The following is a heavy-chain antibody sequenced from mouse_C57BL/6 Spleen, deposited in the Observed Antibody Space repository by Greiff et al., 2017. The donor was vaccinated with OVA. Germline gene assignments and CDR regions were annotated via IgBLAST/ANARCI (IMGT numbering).Heavy chain of an antibody. V-gene: IGHV1-50*01. CDR3: ARRGMNYDYALVY. CDR1: GYTFTSYW. Sequence: VQLQQPGAELVKPGASVKLSCKASGYTFTSYWMQWVKQRPGQGLEWIGEIDPSDSYTNYNQKFKGKATLTVDTSSSTAYMQLSSLTSEDSAVYYCARRGMNYDYALVYGGQGTSVTVSS. D-gene: IGHD2-4*01. CDR2: IDPSDSYT. J-gene: IGHJ4*01.